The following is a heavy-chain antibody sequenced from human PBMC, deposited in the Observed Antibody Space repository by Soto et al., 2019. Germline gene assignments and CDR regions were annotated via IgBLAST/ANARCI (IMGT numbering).Heavy chain of an antibody. Sequence: SETLSLTCTVSGGSISSYWWSWIRQPPGRGLEWIGYIYYSGSTNYNPSLKSRVTISLDTSKSQFSLKLSSVTAADTAVYYCARVYCSSTRCYYPFDPWGQGTLVTVSS. D-gene: IGHD2-2*01. J-gene: IGHJ5*02. CDR1: GGSISSYW. V-gene: IGHV4-59*01. CDR3: ARVYCSSTRCYYPFDP. CDR2: IYYSGST.